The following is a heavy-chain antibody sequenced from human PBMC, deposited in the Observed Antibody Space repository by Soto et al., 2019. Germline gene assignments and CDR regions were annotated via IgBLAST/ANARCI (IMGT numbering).Heavy chain of an antibody. Sequence: GSLRLSCAASGFTFSSYAMSWVRQAPGKGLEWVSTIGGSGGSTYYAGSVEGRFTISRDNSKNTLYLQMNSLRAEDTAVCYCAKGNKGVANFDYWGQGTLVTVSS. CDR3: AKGNKGVANFDY. V-gene: IGHV3-23*01. CDR1: GFTFSSYA. J-gene: IGHJ4*02. D-gene: IGHD2-15*01. CDR2: IGGSGGST.